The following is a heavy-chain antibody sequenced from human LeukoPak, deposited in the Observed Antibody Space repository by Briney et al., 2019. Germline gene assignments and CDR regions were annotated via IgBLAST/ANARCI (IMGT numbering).Heavy chain of an antibody. CDR3: ARGMGDSSSWYPFDY. J-gene: IGHJ4*02. CDR2: INHSGST. CDR1: GGSISSSNW. V-gene: IGHV4-4*02. Sequence: SETLSLTCAVSGGSISSSNWWSWVRQPPGKGLEWIGEINHSGSTNCNPSLKSRVTISVDKSKNQFSLKLSSVTAADTAVYYCARGMGDSSSWYPFDYWGQGTLVTVSS. D-gene: IGHD6-13*01.